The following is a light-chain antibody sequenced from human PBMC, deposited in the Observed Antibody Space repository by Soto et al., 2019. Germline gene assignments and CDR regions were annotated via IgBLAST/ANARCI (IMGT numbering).Light chain of an antibody. CDR1: SSNIGAGYD. Sequence: QSVLTQPPSVSVAPGQRVTISCTGSSSNIGAGYDVHWFQQLPGTAPKLLIYGNSNRPSGVPDRFAGSKSGTSASLAITGLQAEDEADYYCQSYDRSLSAWVFGGGTKLTVL. CDR2: GNS. CDR3: QSYDRSLSAWV. V-gene: IGLV1-40*01. J-gene: IGLJ3*02.